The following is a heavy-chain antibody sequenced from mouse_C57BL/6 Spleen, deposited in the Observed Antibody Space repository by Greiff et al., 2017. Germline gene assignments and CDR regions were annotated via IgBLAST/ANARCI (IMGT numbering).Heavy chain of an antibody. J-gene: IGHJ2*01. V-gene: IGHV1-18*01. CDR2: INPNNGGT. Sequence: EVQLQQSGPELVKPGASVQIPCKASGYTFTDYNMDWVKQSHGKSLEWIGDINPNNGGTIYNQKFKGKATLTVDKSSSTAYMELRSLTSEDTAVYYCARTYYDYDGSFFDYWGQGTTRTVSS. CDR1: GYTFTDYN. D-gene: IGHD2-4*01. CDR3: ARTYYDYDGSFFDY.